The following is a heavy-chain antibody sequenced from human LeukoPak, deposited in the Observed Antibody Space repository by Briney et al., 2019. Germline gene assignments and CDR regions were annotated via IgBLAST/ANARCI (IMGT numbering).Heavy chain of an antibody. Sequence: PGRSLRLSCAASGFTFSSYGMHWFRQAPGKGLEWVAVIWYDGSNKYYADSVKGRFTISRDNSKNTLYLQMNSLRAEDTAVYYCASTYYYDSSATDHPYYFDYWGQGTLVTVSS. CDR3: ASTYYYDSSATDHPYYFDY. CDR1: GFTFSSYG. D-gene: IGHD3-22*01. J-gene: IGHJ4*02. CDR2: IWYDGSNK. V-gene: IGHV3-33*01.